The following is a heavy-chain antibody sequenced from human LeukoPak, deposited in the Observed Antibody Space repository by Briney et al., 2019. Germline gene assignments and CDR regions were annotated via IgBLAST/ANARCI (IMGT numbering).Heavy chain of an antibody. D-gene: IGHD5-18*01. CDR1: GLTFSTFS. J-gene: IGHJ5*02. Sequence: GGSLSLSCAASGLTFSTFSMLWVRQPRGKGLEWVSSIYPSGGEINYAHTVRGRFTMSRDTSKSTLSMQMNSLRAEDTAIYYCVTYRQVMLPFEAWGQGTLVTVSS. V-gene: IGHV3-23*01. CDR2: IYPSGGEI. CDR3: VTYRQVMLPFEA.